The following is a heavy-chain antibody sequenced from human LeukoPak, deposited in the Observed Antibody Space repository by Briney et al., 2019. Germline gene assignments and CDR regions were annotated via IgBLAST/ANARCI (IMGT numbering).Heavy chain of an antibody. CDR1: SDSISSSKYY. CDR3: ASGLAVGGVPDC. V-gene: IGHV4-39*01. D-gene: IGHD2-8*02. J-gene: IGHJ4*02. CDR2: FYYSGNT. Sequence: SETLSLTCSVSSDSISSSKYYWGWVRQSPGKGLESIGGFYYSGNTYHTPSLKSRVTVSVDTAKNQFSLKMTSVTAADTAVYYCASGLAVGGVPDCWGQGTLVTVSS.